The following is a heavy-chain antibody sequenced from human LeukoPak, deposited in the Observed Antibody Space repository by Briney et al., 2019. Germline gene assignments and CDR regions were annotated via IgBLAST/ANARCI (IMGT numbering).Heavy chain of an antibody. Sequence: SQTLSLTCAVDGGSFSGYYCSWIRQPPGKGLEWIGEINHSGSTNYNPTLKSRVTISVDTSKNQFTLNRSSLTAGDTAVYYCARGGYLSGGSLPLNHRGQGTLGNGS. CDR1: GGSFSGYY. V-gene: IGHV4-34*01. J-gene: IGHJ4*02. CDR3: ARGGYLSGGSLPLNH. D-gene: IGHD2-15*01. CDR2: INHSGST.